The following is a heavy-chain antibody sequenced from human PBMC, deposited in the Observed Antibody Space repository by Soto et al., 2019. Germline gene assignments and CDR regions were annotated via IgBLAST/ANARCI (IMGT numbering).Heavy chain of an antibody. Sequence: QVHLVQSGTEVKKPGSSVKVSCKASGGTFSSSGFSWVRQAPGQGLEWMGMIVPSLDTTNYAQKFQARVTITADEVTITAYMELRSLRSEDTAGYYCARWPQPRYTADPYAVDVWGQGTRVIVSS. D-gene: IGHD3-16*02. CDR3: ARWPQPRYTADPYAVDV. CDR1: GGTFSSSG. CDR2: IVPSLDTT. V-gene: IGHV1-69*11. J-gene: IGHJ6*02.